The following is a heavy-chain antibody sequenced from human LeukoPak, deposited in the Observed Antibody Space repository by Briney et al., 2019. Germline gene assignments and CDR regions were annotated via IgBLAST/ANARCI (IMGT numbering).Heavy chain of an antibody. CDR3: ARDGAGGKMAY. Sequence: SETLSLTCTVSGGSISTYYWSWIRQPPGKGLVWIGYTYFSGSTNYNPSLRSRVTISVDTSKNQFSLKLSSVTAADTAVYYCARDGAGGKMAYWGQGTLVTVSS. CDR1: GGSISTYY. CDR2: TYFSGST. D-gene: IGHD6-13*01. J-gene: IGHJ4*02. V-gene: IGHV4-59*01.